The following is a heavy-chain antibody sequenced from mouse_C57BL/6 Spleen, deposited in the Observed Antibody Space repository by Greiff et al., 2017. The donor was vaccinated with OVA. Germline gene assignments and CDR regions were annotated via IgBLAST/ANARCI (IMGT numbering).Heavy chain of an antibody. CDR1: GFTFSDYY. J-gene: IGHJ2*01. V-gene: IGHV5-16*01. CDR3: ARDQGYYEGYYFDY. CDR2: INYDGSST. D-gene: IGHD2-3*01. Sequence: DVQLVESEGGLVQPGSSMKLSCTASGFTFSDYYMAWVRQVPEKGLEWVANINYDGSSTYYLDSLKSRFIISRDNAKNILYLQMSSLKSEDTATYYCARDQGYYEGYYFDYWGQGTTLTVSS.